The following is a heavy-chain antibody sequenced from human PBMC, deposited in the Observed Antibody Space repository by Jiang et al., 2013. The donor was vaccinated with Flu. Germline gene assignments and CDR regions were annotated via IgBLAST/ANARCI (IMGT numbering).Heavy chain of an antibody. CDR1: GGSISSSSYY. V-gene: IGHV4-39*01. D-gene: IGHD6-19*01. CDR2: IYYSGST. J-gene: IGHJ4*02. CDR3: ASPSPVSIAVAGPVVN. Sequence: GSGLVKPSETLSLTCTVSGGSISSSSYYWGWIRQPPGKGLEWIGSIYYSGSTYYNPSLKSRVTISVDTSKNQFSLKLSSVTAADTAVYYCASPSPVSIAVAGPVVNWGQGTLVTVSS.